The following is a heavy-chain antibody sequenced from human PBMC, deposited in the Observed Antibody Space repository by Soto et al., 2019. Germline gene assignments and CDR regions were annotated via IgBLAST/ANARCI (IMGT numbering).Heavy chain of an antibody. D-gene: IGHD3-16*02. CDR2: INPGGGST. V-gene: IGHV1-46*01. Sequence: GASVKVSCKASGYTFTSYYMHWVRQAPGQGLEWMGIINPGGGSTSYAQKFQGRVTMTRDTSTSTVYMELSSLRSEDTAVYYCARVNDYVWGSYRPWLDYWGQGTLVTVSS. J-gene: IGHJ4*02. CDR3: ARVNDYVWGSYRPWLDY. CDR1: GYTFTSYY.